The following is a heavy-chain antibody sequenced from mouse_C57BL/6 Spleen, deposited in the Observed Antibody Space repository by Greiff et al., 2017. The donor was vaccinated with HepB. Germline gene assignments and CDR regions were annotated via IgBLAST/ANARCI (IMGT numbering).Heavy chain of an antibody. J-gene: IGHJ4*01. CDR3: ARVEDGYPYAMDY. Sequence: EVQLQQSGPELVKPGASVKIPCKASGYTFTDYNMDWVKQSHGKSLEWIGDINPNNGGTIYNQKFKGKATLTVDKSSSTAYMELRSLTSEDTAVYYCARVEDGYPYAMDYWGQGTSVTVSS. CDR2: INPNNGGT. V-gene: IGHV1-18*01. D-gene: IGHD2-3*01. CDR1: GYTFTDYN.